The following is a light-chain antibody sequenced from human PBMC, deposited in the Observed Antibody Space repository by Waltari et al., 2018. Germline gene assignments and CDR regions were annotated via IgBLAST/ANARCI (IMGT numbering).Light chain of an antibody. Sequence: QAAPTQPPSVSGSPGQSVTISCTGTSSAIGYYNAVSWYQQHPGKAPKLMIYEVSKRPSGVSDRFSGSKSGNTASLTISGLQAEDEADYYCSSYAGSNTWVFGGGTRLTVL. V-gene: IGLV2-11*01. J-gene: IGLJ2*01. CDR2: EVS. CDR3: SSYAGSNTWV. CDR1: SSAIGYYNA.